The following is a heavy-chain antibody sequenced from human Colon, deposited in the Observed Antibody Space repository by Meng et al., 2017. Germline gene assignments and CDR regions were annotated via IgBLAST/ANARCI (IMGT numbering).Heavy chain of an antibody. Sequence: VQLLESGGGLVQPGGSLRLSCAASGFTFSSYGMSWVRQAPGKGLEWVSTISNNGGSTYYADSVKGRFTISRDNSKNTLYLQMNSLRAEDTAVYYCANGYSPDYWGQGTLVTVSS. D-gene: IGHD5-18*01. J-gene: IGHJ4*02. V-gene: IGHV3-23*01. CDR3: ANGYSPDY. CDR2: ISNNGGST. CDR1: GFTFSSYG.